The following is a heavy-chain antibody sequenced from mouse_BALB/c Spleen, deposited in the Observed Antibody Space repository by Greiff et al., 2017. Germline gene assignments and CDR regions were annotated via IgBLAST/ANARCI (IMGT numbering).Heavy chain of an antibody. CDR3: ARSDYGYDY. V-gene: IGHV1-54*03. J-gene: IGHJ2*01. D-gene: IGHD1-2*01. Sequence: QVQLQQSGAELVRPGTSVKVSCKASGYAFTNYLIEWVKQRPGQGLEWIGVINPGSGGTNYNEKFKGKATLTADKSSSTAYMQLSSLTSGDSAAYFCARSDYGYDYWGQGTTLTVSS. CDR1: GYAFTNYL. CDR2: INPGSGGT.